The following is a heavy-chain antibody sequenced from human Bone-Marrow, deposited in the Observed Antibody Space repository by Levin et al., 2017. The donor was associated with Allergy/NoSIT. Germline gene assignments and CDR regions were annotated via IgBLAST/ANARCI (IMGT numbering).Heavy chain of an antibody. D-gene: IGHD3-16*01. CDR2: IYSAGST. Sequence: GECLKISCAVSGFTVSNNYMSWVRQAPGKGLEWVSVIYSAGSTYYADSVRGRFTISRDNSKNTLFLQMNSLRADDTAVYYCARGGPYGYWGQGTLVTVSS. CDR3: ARGGPYGY. CDR1: GFTVSNNY. J-gene: IGHJ4*02. V-gene: IGHV3-53*01.